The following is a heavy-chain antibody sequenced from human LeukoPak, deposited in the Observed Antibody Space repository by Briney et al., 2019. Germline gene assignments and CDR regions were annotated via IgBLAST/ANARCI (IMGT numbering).Heavy chain of an antibody. CDR2: ISSNGGST. Sequence: GGSLRLSCAASGFTFSSYAMHWVRQAPGKGLEYVSAISSNGGSTYYANSVKGRFTISRDNAKNSLYLQMNSLRAEDTALYHCARGDYGAYDAFDIWGQGTMVTVSS. J-gene: IGHJ3*02. D-gene: IGHD4-17*01. CDR3: ARGDYGAYDAFDI. V-gene: IGHV3-64*01. CDR1: GFTFSSYA.